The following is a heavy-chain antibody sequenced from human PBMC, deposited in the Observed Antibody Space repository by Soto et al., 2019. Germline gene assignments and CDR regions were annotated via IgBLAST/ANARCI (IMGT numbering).Heavy chain of an antibody. CDR1: SGSISSSNW. CDR2: IYHSGST. Sequence: QVQLQESGPGLVKPSGTLSLTCAVSSGSISSSNWWSWVRQPPGKGLEWIGEIYHSGSTNYNPSLKSRVTISVAKSKTQFSLKLSSVTAADTAVYSCASRPLTGTTLDPWGQGTLVTVSS. J-gene: IGHJ5*02. CDR3: ASRPLTGTTLDP. D-gene: IGHD1-7*01. V-gene: IGHV4-4*02.